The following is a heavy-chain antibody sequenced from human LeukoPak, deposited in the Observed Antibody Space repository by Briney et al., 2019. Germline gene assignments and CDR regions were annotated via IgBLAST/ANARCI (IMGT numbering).Heavy chain of an antibody. CDR1: GFTFSSYA. V-gene: IGHV3-23*01. J-gene: IGHJ4*02. D-gene: IGHD6-13*01. Sequence: GGSLRLSCAASGFTFSSYAMSWVRQAPGKGLEWVSAISGSGGSTYYADSVKGRFTISRDNSKNTLYLQMNSLRAEDTAVYCCAKGSADFIAAAGVFDYWGQGTLVTVSS. CDR2: ISGSGGST. CDR3: AKGSADFIAAAGVFDY.